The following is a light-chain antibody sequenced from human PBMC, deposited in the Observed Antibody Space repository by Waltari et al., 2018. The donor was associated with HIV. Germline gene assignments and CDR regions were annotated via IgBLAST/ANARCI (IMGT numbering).Light chain of an antibody. V-gene: IGKV1-39*01. CDR2: AAS. Sequence: DIQMTQSPSSLSASVGDRVIITCRASHSISTYLNWYQQKPGKAPKLLIYAASNLQSGVPAGFSGGGSGTDFTLTISSLQPEDFATYYCQQGYSSPYTFGQGTKLEIK. J-gene: IGKJ2*01. CDR3: QQGYSSPYT. CDR1: HSISTY.